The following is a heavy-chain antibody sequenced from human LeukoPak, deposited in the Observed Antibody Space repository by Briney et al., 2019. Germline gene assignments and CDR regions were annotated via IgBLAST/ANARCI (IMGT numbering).Heavy chain of an antibody. J-gene: IGHJ4*02. Sequence: GGSLRLSCAASGFTFSSYAMSWVRQAPGKGLEWVSAISGSGGSTYYADSVKGRFTISRDNSKNTLYLQMNSLRAEDTAVYYCARFRGYSYDQYSDYWGQGTLVTVSS. D-gene: IGHD5-18*01. CDR1: GFTFSSYA. V-gene: IGHV3-23*01. CDR3: ARFRGYSYDQYSDY. CDR2: ISGSGGST.